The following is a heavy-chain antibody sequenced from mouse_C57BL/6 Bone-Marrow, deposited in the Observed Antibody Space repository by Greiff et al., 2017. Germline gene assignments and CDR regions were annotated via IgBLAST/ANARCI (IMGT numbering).Heavy chain of an antibody. Sequence: EVKLMESGPELVKPGASVKISCKASGYSFTDYNMNWVKQSNGKSLEWIGVINPNYGTTSYNQKFKGKATLTVDQSSSTAYMQLNSLTSEDSAVYYCARGYDYVYAMDYWGQGTSVTVSS. CDR2: INPNYGTT. V-gene: IGHV1-39*01. J-gene: IGHJ4*01. D-gene: IGHD2-4*01. CDR3: ARGYDYVYAMDY. CDR1: GYSFTDYN.